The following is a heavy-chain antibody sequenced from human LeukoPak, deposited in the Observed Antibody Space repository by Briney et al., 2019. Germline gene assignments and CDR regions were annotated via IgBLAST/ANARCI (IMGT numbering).Heavy chain of an antibody. CDR1: GYTFTSYY. Sequence: ASVKVSCKASGYTFTSYYMHWVRQAPGQGLEWMGRINPNSGGTNYAQKFQGRVTMTRDTSISTAYMELSRLRSDDTAVYYCARAPSYRYNYFDYWGQGTLVTVSS. J-gene: IGHJ4*02. V-gene: IGHV1-2*06. CDR3: ARAPSYRYNYFDY. CDR2: INPNSGGT. D-gene: IGHD3-16*02.